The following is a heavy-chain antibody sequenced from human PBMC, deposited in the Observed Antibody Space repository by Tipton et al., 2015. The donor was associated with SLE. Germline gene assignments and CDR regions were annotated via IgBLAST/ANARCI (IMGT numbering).Heavy chain of an antibody. Sequence: TLFLTCSVSGGSLGNSYWTWIRQSPGKGLEWVGSIFYTGSAHYNPSLTERVTISLDTSKSHFSLRLTSVTAADTAVYFCARRIPHHYYFDLWGRGTLVTVSS. CDR3: ARRIPHHYYFDL. CDR2: IFYTGSA. CDR1: GGSLGNSY. J-gene: IGHJ2*01. V-gene: IGHV4-59*01. D-gene: IGHD1-26*01.